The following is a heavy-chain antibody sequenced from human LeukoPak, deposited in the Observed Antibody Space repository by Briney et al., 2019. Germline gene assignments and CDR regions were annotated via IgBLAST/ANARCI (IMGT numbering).Heavy chain of an antibody. Sequence: PGGSLRLSCAASGFTFSSYAMHWVRQAPGKGLEYVSAISSNGGSTYYANSVKGRFTISRDNSKNTLYLQMGSLRAEDMAVYYCARERYRGYYYGSFDYWGQGTLVTVSS. CDR3: ARERYRGYYYGSFDY. CDR2: ISSNGGST. J-gene: IGHJ4*02. D-gene: IGHD3-22*01. V-gene: IGHV3-64*01. CDR1: GFTFSSYA.